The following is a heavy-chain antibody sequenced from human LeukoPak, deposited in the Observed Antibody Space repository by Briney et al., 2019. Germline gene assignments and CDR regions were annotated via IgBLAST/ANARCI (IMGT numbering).Heavy chain of an antibody. CDR1: GFTCSSYW. Sequence: GGSLRLSCAASGFTCSSYWMSWVRQAPGKGLEWVANIKQDGSEKYYVDSVKGRFTISRDNAKNSLYLQMNSLRAEDTAVYYCARIKYGLYYFDYWGQGTLVSVSS. CDR2: IKQDGSEK. J-gene: IGHJ4*02. V-gene: IGHV3-7*03. D-gene: IGHD4-17*01. CDR3: ARIKYGLYYFDY.